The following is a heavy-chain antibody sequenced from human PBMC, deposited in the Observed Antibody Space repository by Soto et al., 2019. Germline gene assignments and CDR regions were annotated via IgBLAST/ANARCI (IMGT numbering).Heavy chain of an antibody. CDR3: ARVGGFLEWFAPYYYYGMDV. Sequence: AGGSLRLSCAASGFTFSSYSMNWVRQAPGKGLEWVSYISSSSSTIYYADSVKGRFTISRDNAKNSLYLQMNSLRDEDTAVYYCARVGGFLEWFAPYYYYGMDVWGQGTTVTVSS. CDR2: ISSSSSTI. D-gene: IGHD3-3*01. V-gene: IGHV3-48*02. J-gene: IGHJ6*02. CDR1: GFTFSSYS.